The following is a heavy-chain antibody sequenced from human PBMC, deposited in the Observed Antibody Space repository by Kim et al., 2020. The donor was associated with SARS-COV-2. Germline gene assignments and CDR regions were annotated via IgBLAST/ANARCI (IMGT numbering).Heavy chain of an antibody. CDR1: GFTFSSYD. CDR3: AGLKRRGAAAAQWSYYYYYGMGV. CDR2: IGTAGDT. V-gene: IGHV3-13*04. D-gene: IGHD6-13*01. J-gene: IGHJ6*02. Sequence: GGSLRLSCAASGFTFSSYDMHRVRQATGKGLEWVSAIGTAGDTYYPGSVKGRFTISRENAKNSLYLQMNSLRAGDTAVYYCAGLKRRGAAAAQWSYYYYYGMGVWGQGTAVTISS.